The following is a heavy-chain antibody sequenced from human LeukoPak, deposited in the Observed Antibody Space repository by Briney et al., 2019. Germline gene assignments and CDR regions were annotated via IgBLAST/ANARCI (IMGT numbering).Heavy chain of an antibody. CDR3: ARHNSDWYVLDY. Sequence: GGSLRLSRAASGFTFSSYGMHWVRQAPGKGLEWVSSITSSSSYLYYADSVKGRFTISRDNAKNSLFLQMDSLRVEDTAVYYCARHNSDWYVLDYWGQGTLVTVSS. CDR2: ITSSSSYL. D-gene: IGHD6-19*01. J-gene: IGHJ4*02. CDR1: GFTFSSYG. V-gene: IGHV3-21*01.